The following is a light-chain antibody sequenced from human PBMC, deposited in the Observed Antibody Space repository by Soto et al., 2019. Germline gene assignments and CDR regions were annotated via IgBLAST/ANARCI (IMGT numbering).Light chain of an antibody. Sequence: VLTQSPGTLSLSPGERATLSCRASQSVSSNYLAWYQQKPGQAPRLLIYGASSRATGIPDRFSGSGSGTDFTLTISRLEPEDFAVYYCQQYGSSQFTFGPGTKVDIK. CDR2: GAS. J-gene: IGKJ3*01. V-gene: IGKV3-20*01. CDR1: QSVSSNY. CDR3: QQYGSSQFT.